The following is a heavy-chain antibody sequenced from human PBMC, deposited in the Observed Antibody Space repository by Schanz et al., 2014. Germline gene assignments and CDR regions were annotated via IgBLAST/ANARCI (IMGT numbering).Heavy chain of an antibody. V-gene: IGHV3-66*01. CDR2: IYSGIGA. J-gene: IGHJ4*02. Sequence: EGQLAESGGGLVQPGGSLRLSCAVSGFTVSSNHMSWVRQAPGKGLEWVSVIYSGIGAYYADSVKDRFTVSRDNSKNTVYLEMNELRAESTAVYYCARVQRYDPSGWGYFDYWGQGALVTVSS. CDR3: ARVQRYDPSGWGYFDY. CDR1: GFTVSSNH. D-gene: IGHD3-22*01.